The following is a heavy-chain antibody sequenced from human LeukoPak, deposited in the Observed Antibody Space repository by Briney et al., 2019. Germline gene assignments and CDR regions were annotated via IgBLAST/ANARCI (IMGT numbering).Heavy chain of an antibody. Sequence: GGSLRLSCAASGFTFTSYSMNWVRQAPGKGLEWVSSISSSSYIYYADSVKGRFTISRDNAKNSLYLQMNSLRAEDTAVYYCARAPETSYYYYGMDVWGQGTTVTVSS. CDR1: GFTFTSYS. CDR2: ISSSSYI. V-gene: IGHV3-21*01. J-gene: IGHJ6*02. CDR3: ARAPETSYYYYGMDV.